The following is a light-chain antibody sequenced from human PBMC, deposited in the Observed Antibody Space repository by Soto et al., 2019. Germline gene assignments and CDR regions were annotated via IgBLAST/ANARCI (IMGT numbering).Light chain of an antibody. CDR1: SSNIESNT. V-gene: IGLV1-44*01. Sequence: QSVLTQPPSASGTPGQRVTISCSGSSSNIESNTVTWYQQLPGTAPKLVIYSNYDRPSGGPDRFSGSTSGTSASLVIRGLQSEDEADYYCAAWDDILNGYVFGGGTKLTVL. CDR2: SNY. J-gene: IGLJ1*01. CDR3: AAWDDILNGYV.